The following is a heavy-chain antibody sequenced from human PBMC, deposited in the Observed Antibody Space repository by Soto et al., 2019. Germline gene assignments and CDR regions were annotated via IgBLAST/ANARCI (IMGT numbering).Heavy chain of an antibody. D-gene: IGHD3-10*01. CDR2: ISAYNGNT. J-gene: IGHJ3*02. Sequence: ASVKVSCKASGYTFTSYGISWVRQAPGQGHERMGWISAYNGNTNYAQKLQGRVTMTTDTSTSTAYKELRSLRSDDTAVYYCARDSSVTGPLPTYGSGSYAFDIWGQGTMVTVSS. CDR1: GYTFTSYG. CDR3: ARDSSVTGPLPTYGSGSYAFDI. V-gene: IGHV1-18*01.